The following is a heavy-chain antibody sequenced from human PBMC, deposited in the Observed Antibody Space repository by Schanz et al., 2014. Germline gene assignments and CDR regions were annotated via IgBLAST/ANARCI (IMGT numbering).Heavy chain of an antibody. D-gene: IGHD3-16*01. Sequence: QAQLVESGGGVVQPGGSLRLSCAASRFAFSNCGMHWVRQAPGKGLEWVAFIRYDASNEYYADSVKGRFTISRDNSKNPLYLQMNSLRPDDTAVYYCAKALKPYIARRNGLDVWGHGTTVTVSS. J-gene: IGHJ6*02. CDR2: IRYDASNE. CDR1: RFAFSNCG. CDR3: AKALKPYIARRNGLDV. V-gene: IGHV3-30*02.